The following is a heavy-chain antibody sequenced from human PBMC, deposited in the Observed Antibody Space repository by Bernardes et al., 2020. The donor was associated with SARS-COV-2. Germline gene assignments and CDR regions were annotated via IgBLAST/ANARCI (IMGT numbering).Heavy chain of an antibody. Sequence: ASVKVSCKASGYTFTGFYMHWVRQAPGQGLEWMGWINPNSGGTNYAQNFQGWVTMTRDTSISTAYMELSRLRSDDTAVYYCARGSAESGSYYVWYFDLWGRGTLVTVSS. CDR2: INPNSGGT. V-gene: IGHV1-2*04. J-gene: IGHJ2*01. CDR1: GYTFTGFY. CDR3: ARGSAESGSYYVWYFDL. D-gene: IGHD1-26*01.